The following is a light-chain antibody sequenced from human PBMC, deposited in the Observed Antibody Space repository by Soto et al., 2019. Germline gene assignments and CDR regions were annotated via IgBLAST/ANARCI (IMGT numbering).Light chain of an antibody. CDR2: NHN. Sequence: QLVLTQPASASGTPGQRVTISCAGSSVDIGSNTVNWCQQLPGTAPKLLIYNHNQRPSGVPDRFSGSTSGTSASLAISGLQSADEADYYCAAWEDSLNLVVFGGGTKLTVL. J-gene: IGLJ2*01. CDR3: AAWEDSLNLVV. V-gene: IGLV1-44*01. CDR1: SVDIGSNT.